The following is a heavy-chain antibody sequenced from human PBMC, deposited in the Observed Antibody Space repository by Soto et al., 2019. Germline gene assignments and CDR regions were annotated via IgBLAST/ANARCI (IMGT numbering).Heavy chain of an antibody. D-gene: IGHD4-17*01. CDR3: ARPDFGDSWDVDL. Sequence: QDQLVQSGAEVKKPGSSVKVSCKASGGTFSSHTFSWVRQAPGQGLEWMGRIIPALGTATYAQKFQGRVTVAADESATTVYMELNSLRSEDTAVYFCARPDFGDSWDVDLWGRGTLVTVSS. CDR1: GGTFSSHT. V-gene: IGHV1-69*08. CDR2: IIPALGTA. J-gene: IGHJ2*01.